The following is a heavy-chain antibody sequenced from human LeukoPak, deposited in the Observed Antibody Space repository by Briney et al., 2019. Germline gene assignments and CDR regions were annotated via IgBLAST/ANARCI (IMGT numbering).Heavy chain of an antibody. V-gene: IGHV3-21*01. Sequence: PGGSLRLSCAASGFTFSSYSMNWVRQAPGKGLEWVSSISSSSSYIYYADSVKGRFTISRDNAKNSLYLQMNSLRAEDTAVYYCARVGGDMLGLLGSDYWGQGTLVTVSS. D-gene: IGHD2-21*02. CDR3: ARVGGDMLGLLGSDY. J-gene: IGHJ4*02. CDR1: GFTFSSYS. CDR2: ISSSSSYI.